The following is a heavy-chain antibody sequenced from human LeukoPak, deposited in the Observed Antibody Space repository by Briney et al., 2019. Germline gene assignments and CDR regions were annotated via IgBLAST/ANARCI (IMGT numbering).Heavy chain of an antibody. Sequence: GGSLRLSCAASGFTFSSYAMSWVRQAPGKGLEWVSAISGSGGSTYYADSVKGRFTISRDNSKNTLYLQMNSLRAEDTAVYYCAKDQSGSITMVRGVIIRVPNWFDPWGQGTLVTVSS. D-gene: IGHD3-10*01. CDR2: ISGSGGST. CDR3: AKDQSGSITMVRGVIIRVPNWFDP. V-gene: IGHV3-23*01. CDR1: GFTFSSYA. J-gene: IGHJ5*02.